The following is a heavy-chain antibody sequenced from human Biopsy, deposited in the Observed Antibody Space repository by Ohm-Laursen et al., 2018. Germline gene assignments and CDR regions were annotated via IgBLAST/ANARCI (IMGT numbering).Heavy chain of an antibody. V-gene: IGHV4-59*01. CDR1: VVSISGYH. D-gene: IGHD2-2*01. CDR3: ARMPHFDY. CDR2: ISYTGVI. J-gene: IGHJ4*02. Sequence: GTLSLTCTVSVVSISGYHWSWIRKSPGKGLELLVYISYTGVITSNPSLNGRATMSLDTSKNQFPLRLIYVTAADTAVYYCARMPHFDYWGQGILVTVSS.